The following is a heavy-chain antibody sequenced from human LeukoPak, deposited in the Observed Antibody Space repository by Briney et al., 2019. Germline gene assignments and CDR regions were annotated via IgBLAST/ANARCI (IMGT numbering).Heavy chain of an antibody. CDR1: GGSICSGGYY. Sequence: SETLSLTCTVSGGSICSGGYYWSWIRQHPGKGLEWIGYIYYSGSTYYNPSLKSRVTISVDTSKNQFSLKLSSVTAADTAVYYCARDRHCSSTSCYHYYGMDVWGQGTTVTVSS. D-gene: IGHD2-2*01. V-gene: IGHV4-31*03. CDR2: IYYSGST. J-gene: IGHJ6*02. CDR3: ARDRHCSSTSCYHYYGMDV.